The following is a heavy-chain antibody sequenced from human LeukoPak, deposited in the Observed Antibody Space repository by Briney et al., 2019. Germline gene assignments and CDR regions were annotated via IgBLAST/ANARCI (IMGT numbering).Heavy chain of an antibody. CDR1: GGSISSYY. CDR3: ARTIGLMVYAGMLDWFDP. D-gene: IGHD2-8*01. J-gene: IGHJ5*02. V-gene: IGHV4-4*07. Sequence: PSETLSLTYTVSGGSISSYYWSWIRQPAGKGLEWIGRIYTSGSTNYNPSLKSRVTMSVDTSKNQFSLKLSSVTAADTAVYYCARTIGLMVYAGMLDWFDPWGQGTLVTVSS. CDR2: IYTSGST.